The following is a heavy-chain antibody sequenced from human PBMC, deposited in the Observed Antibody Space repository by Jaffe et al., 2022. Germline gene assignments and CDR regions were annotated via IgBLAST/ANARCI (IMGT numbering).Heavy chain of an antibody. CDR2: IYHSGTT. D-gene: IGHD6-19*01. J-gene: IGHJ4*02. V-gene: IGHV4-4*02. CDR3: ATWRGSDHFYFDC. CDR1: GDSVSSDKW. Sequence: QVQLQESGPGLVKPSGTLSLTCDVSGDSVSSDKWWSWIRQPPGKGLEWIGEIYHSGTTNYNPSLKSRVTISVDKSKNQFSLKLNSVTAADTAVYYCATWRGSDHFYFDCWGQGTLVTVSS.